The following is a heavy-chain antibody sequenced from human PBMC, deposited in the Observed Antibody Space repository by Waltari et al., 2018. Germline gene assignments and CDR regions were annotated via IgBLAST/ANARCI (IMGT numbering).Heavy chain of an antibody. V-gene: IGHV4-38-2*02. CDR3: AREREIVVVAAATGALDY. J-gene: IGHJ4*02. D-gene: IGHD2-15*01. CDR1: GYSISSGYY. CDR2: IYHSGST. Sequence: QVQLQESGPGLVKPSETLSLTCTVSGYSISSGYYWGWIRQPPGKGLEWIGSIYHSGSTYYNPSLKSRVTISVDTSKNQFSLKLSSVTAADTAVYYCAREREIVVVAAATGALDYWGQGTLVTVSS.